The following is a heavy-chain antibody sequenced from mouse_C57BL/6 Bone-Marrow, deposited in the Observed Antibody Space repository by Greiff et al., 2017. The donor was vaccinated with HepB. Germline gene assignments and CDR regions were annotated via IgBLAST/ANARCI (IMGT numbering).Heavy chain of an antibody. CDR1: GYAFSSYW. Sequence: QVQLQQSGAELVKPGASVKISCKASGYAFSSYWMNWVKQRPGKGLEWIGQIYPGDGDTNYNGKFKGKATLTADKSSSTAYMQLSSLTSEDSAVYFCARRLGLYWYFDVWGTGTTVTVSS. J-gene: IGHJ1*03. CDR3: ARRLGLYWYFDV. V-gene: IGHV1-80*01. CDR2: IYPGDGDT. D-gene: IGHD4-1*01.